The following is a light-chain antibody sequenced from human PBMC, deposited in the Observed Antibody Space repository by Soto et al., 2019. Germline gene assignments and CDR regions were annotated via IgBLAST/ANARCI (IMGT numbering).Light chain of an antibody. J-gene: IGKJ2*01. V-gene: IGKV1-39*01. Sequence: DIQMTQSPPALSASVGDRVTITCRASQNIKKYLNWYQQKPGKAPKLLIYDASNLETGVPSRFSGSGSGTDFTLTISSLQPEDFATYYCQQSYSTLLYTFGQGTKVDIK. CDR2: DAS. CDR3: QQSYSTLLYT. CDR1: QNIKKY.